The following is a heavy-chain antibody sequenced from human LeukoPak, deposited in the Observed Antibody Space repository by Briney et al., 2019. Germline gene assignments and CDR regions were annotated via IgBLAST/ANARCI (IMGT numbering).Heavy chain of an antibody. Sequence: PGGSLRLSCAASGFTFSSYAMHWVRQAPGKGLEWVAVISYDGSNKYYADSVKGRFTISRDNAKNSLYLQMNSLRAEDTAVYYCARDPPIYQGISSYYYGMDVWGQGTTVTVSS. V-gene: IGHV3-30-3*01. J-gene: IGHJ6*02. CDR2: ISYDGSNK. CDR3: ARDPPIYQGISSYYYGMDV. CDR1: GFTFSSYA. D-gene: IGHD3-3*02.